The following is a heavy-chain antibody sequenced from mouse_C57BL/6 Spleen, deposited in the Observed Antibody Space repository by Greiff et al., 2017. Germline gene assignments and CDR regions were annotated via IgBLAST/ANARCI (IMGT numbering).Heavy chain of an antibody. J-gene: IGHJ1*03. Sequence: VQLKESGPELVKPGASVKMSCKASGYTFTDYNMHWVKQSHGKSLEWIGYINPNNGGTSYNQKFKGKATLTVNKSSSTAYMELRSLTSEDSAVYYCARGLGRGWYFEVWGTGTTVTVSS. CDR1: GYTFTDYN. V-gene: IGHV1-22*01. CDR2: INPNNGGT. D-gene: IGHD4-1*01. CDR3: ARGLGRGWYFEV.